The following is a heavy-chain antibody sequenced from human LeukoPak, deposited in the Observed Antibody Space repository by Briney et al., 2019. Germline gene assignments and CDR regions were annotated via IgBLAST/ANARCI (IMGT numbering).Heavy chain of an antibody. J-gene: IGHJ4*02. D-gene: IGHD3-22*01. CDR1: GFTFSSYA. CDR2: ISYDGSNK. Sequence: GGSLRLSCAASGFTFSSYAMHWVRQAPGKGLEWVAVISYDGSNKYYADSVKGRFTISRDNAKNSLYLQMNSLRAEDTAVYYCARLPTPYDSSGYYSNWGQGTLVTVSS. V-gene: IGHV3-30-3*01. CDR3: ARLPTPYDSSGYYSN.